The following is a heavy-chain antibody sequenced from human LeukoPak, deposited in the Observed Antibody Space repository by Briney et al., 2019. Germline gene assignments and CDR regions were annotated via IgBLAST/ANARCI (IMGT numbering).Heavy chain of an antibody. CDR3: ARNRGYCSGGSCSTRWFDP. CDR1: GDTFTTYA. D-gene: IGHD2-15*01. V-gene: IGHV1-69*06. CDR2: IIPMFDTP. Sequence: ASVKVSCKASGDTFTTYAIIWVRQAPGQGLEWMGGIIPMFDTPNYAQRLQGRATITADKSTKTAYMELTSLRSDDTAVYYCARNRGYCSGGSCSTRWFDPWGQGTLVTVSS. J-gene: IGHJ5*02.